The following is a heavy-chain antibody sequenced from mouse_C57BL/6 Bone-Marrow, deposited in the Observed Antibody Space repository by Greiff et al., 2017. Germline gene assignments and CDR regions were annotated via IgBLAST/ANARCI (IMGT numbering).Heavy chain of an antibody. CDR3: ARGRDSFAY. J-gene: IGHJ3*01. Sequence: VQLQQSGPELVKPGASVKISCKASGYAFSSSWMNWVKQRPGQGLEWIGRIYPGGGDTNYNGKFKGKATLTADKSSSTAYMQLSSLTSVDSAVYFCARGRDSFAYWGQGTLVTVSA. CDR2: IYPGGGDT. CDR1: GYAFSSSW. D-gene: IGHD3-3*01. V-gene: IGHV1-82*01.